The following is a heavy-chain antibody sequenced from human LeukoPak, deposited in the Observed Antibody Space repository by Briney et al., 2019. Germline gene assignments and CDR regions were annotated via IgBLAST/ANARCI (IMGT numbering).Heavy chain of an antibody. CDR1: GFTFGDYA. D-gene: IGHD3-22*01. CDR3: TREGTSGYFHYFDY. CDR2: IRCKAYGATT. Sequence: QPGRSLRLSCTGSGFTFGDYAMSWVRQAPGKGLEGVGFIRCKAYGATTEYAASAKGRFTISRDDSKSIAYLQMNSLKTEDTAVYYCTREGTSGYFHYFDYWGQGTLVTVSS. V-gene: IGHV3-49*04. J-gene: IGHJ4*02.